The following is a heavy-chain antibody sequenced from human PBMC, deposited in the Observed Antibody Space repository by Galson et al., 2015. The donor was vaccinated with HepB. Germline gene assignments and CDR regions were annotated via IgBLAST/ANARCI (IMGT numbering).Heavy chain of an antibody. CDR2: IRSKAYGGTT. CDR3: TRCARTSSSWYADYYGMDV. CDR1: GFTFGDYA. J-gene: IGHJ6*02. V-gene: IGHV3-49*04. Sequence: SLRLSCAASGFTFGDYAMSWVRQAPGKGLEWVGFIRSKAYGGTTEYAASVKGRFTISRDDSKSIAYLQMNSLKTEDTAVYYCTRCARTSSSWYADYYGMDVWGQGTTVTVSS. D-gene: IGHD6-13*01.